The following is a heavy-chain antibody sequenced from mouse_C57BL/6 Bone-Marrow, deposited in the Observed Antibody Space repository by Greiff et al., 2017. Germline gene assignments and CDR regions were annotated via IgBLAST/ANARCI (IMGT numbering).Heavy chain of an antibody. CDR2: IDPENGDT. V-gene: IGHV14-4*01. D-gene: IGHD1-1*01. CDR1: GFNIKDAY. J-gene: IGHJ2*01. CDR3: TAYYCGSRWFDD. Sequence: VQLQQSVAELVRPGASVKLSCTASGFNIKDAYMHWVKQRPEQGLEWIGWIDPENGDTEYASKFQGKATITADTSSNTSYLQLSSLTSEDNAADYCTAYYCGSRWFDDWGTGTTLTVSS.